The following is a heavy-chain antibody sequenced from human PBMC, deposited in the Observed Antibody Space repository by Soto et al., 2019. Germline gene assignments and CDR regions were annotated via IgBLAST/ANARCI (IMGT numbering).Heavy chain of an antibody. Sequence: GGSLRLSCAASEFTFSNYAMSWVRQAPGKGLEWVSAISYGGGTTYYADSVKGRFTISRDNSKNTLYLQMNSLRAEDTAVYYCAKNPGYYYDSTGYHFDYWGQGTLVTSPQ. J-gene: IGHJ4*02. CDR3: AKNPGYYYDSTGYHFDY. V-gene: IGHV3-23*01. D-gene: IGHD3-22*01. CDR1: EFTFSNYA. CDR2: ISYGGGTT.